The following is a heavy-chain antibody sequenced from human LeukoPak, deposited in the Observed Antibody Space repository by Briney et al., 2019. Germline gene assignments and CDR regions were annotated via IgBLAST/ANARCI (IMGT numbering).Heavy chain of an antibody. Sequence: GGSLRLYCAASGFTFSDYYMSWIRQAPGKGLEWVSYISSSGSTIYYADSVKGRFTISRDDAKNSLYLQMNSLRAEDTAVYYCARHYGDPTGHYFDYWGQGTLVTVSS. D-gene: IGHD4-17*01. J-gene: IGHJ4*02. V-gene: IGHV3-11*01. CDR3: ARHYGDPTGHYFDY. CDR1: GFTFSDYY. CDR2: ISSSGSTI.